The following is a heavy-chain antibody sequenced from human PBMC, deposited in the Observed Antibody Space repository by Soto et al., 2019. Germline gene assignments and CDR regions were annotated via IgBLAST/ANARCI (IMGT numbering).Heavy chain of an antibody. Sequence: QITLKESGPTLVRPTQTLTLTCTVSGFSLSTSGVGVAWIRQPPGKALEWLGIIYWDDDERYSPSLRSRLTITKDPSLNPVAPRTTNRVPLVTATSFCPTIDPEGWALGAWGQGLLVTVSS. V-gene: IGHV2-5*02. J-gene: IGHJ5*02. CDR3: PTIDPEGWALGA. CDR1: GFSLSTSGVG. D-gene: IGHD3-16*01. CDR2: IYWDDDE.